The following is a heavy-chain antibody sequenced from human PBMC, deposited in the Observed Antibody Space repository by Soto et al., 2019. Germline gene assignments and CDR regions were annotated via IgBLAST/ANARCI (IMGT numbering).Heavy chain of an antibody. D-gene: IGHD6-6*01. Sequence: GGSLRLSCAASGFTFSDYCMSWIRQAPGKGLEWVSYISSSGSTIYYADSAKGRFTISRDNAKNSLYLQMNSLRAEDTAVYYCARVGIAARPGYFQHWGQGTLVTVSS. CDR1: GFTFSDYC. CDR3: ARVGIAARPGYFQH. J-gene: IGHJ1*01. V-gene: IGHV3-11*01. CDR2: ISSSGSTI.